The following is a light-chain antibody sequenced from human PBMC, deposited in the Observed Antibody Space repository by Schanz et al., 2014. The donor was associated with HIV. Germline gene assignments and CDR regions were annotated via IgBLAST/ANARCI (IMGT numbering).Light chain of an antibody. Sequence: DIQMTQSPSSLSASVGDRVTITCRASQGIRNYLAWYQQKPGKVPKLLIYAASSLQSGVPSRFSGSGSGTDFTLTISSLQPEDFANYYCQQSYSTPPTFGGGTEVEIK. J-gene: IGKJ4*01. CDR2: AAS. CDR1: QGIRNY. CDR3: QQSYSTPPT. V-gene: IGKV1-39*01.